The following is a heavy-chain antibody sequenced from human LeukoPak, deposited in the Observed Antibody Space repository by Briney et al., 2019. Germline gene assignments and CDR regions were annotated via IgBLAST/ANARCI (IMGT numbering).Heavy chain of an antibody. V-gene: IGHV3-30-3*01. CDR3: ARDPVWYGDYWPYYFDY. D-gene: IGHD4-17*01. CDR1: GFTFSSYA. CDR2: ISYDGSNK. J-gene: IGHJ4*02. Sequence: GGSLRLSCAASGFTFSSYAMHWVRQAPGKGLEWVAVISYDGSNKYYADSVKGRFTISRDNSKNTLYLQMNSLRAEDTAVYYCARDPVWYGDYWPYYFDYWGQGTLVTVSS.